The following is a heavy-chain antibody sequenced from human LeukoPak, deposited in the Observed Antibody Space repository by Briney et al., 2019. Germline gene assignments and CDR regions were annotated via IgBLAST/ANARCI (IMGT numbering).Heavy chain of an antibody. Sequence: GASVKVSCKASGGTFSSYAISWVRQAPGQGLEWMGGIIPIFGTANDAQKFQGRVTITADKSTSTAYMELSSLRSEDTAVYYCASNLYCSGGSCYSGFDYWGQGTLVTVSS. J-gene: IGHJ4*02. V-gene: IGHV1-69*06. CDR1: GGTFSSYA. D-gene: IGHD2-15*01. CDR3: ASNLYCSGGSCYSGFDY. CDR2: IIPIFGTA.